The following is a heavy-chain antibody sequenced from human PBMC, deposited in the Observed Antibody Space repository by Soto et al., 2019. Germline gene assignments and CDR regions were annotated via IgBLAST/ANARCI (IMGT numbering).Heavy chain of an antibody. CDR1: GFSFSSYG. CDR3: ARAQYTGSYFDACDV. CDR2: IWYDGSNK. Sequence: GGSLRLSCAASGFSFSSYGMHWVRQAPGKGLDWVAVIWYDGSNKYYAESVKGRFAISRDNSKNTLYVQMNSLTVEDTAVYYCARAQYTGSYFDACDVWGQGTMVTVSS. J-gene: IGHJ3*01. D-gene: IGHD1-26*01. V-gene: IGHV3-33*03.